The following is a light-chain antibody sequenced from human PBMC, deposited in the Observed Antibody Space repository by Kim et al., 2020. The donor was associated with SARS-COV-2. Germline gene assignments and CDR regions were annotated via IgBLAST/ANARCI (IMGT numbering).Light chain of an antibody. CDR3: SSYAGSNNWV. CDR1: SSDVGGYKY. V-gene: IGLV2-8*01. CDR2: EVS. Sequence: QSALTQPPSASGSPGQSVTISCTGTSSDVGGYKYVSWYQQHPGKAPKLMIYEVSERPSGVPDRFSGSKSGNTASLTVSGLQTEDEADYYCSSYAGSNNWVFGGGTQLTVL. J-gene: IGLJ3*02.